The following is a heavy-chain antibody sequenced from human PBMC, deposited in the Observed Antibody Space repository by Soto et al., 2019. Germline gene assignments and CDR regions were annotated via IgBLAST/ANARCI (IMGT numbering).Heavy chain of an antibody. V-gene: IGHV1-2*04. D-gene: IGHD6-13*01. CDR2: INPNSGGT. Sequence: ASVKVSCKASGYTFTGYYMHWLRQAPGQGLEWMGWINPNSGGTNYAQKFQGWVTMTRDTSISTAYMELSRLRSDDTAVYYCARGIAAAGTGAFDIWGQGTMVTVSS. CDR3: ARGIAAAGTGAFDI. J-gene: IGHJ3*02. CDR1: GYTFTGYY.